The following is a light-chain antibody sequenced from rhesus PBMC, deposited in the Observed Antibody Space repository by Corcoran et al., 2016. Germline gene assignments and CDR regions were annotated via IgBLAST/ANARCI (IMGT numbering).Light chain of an antibody. J-gene: IGKJ1*01. Sequence: EIVMTQSPATLALSPGERATLSCRASQSVSRFFAWSQKKTGQAPRHFIYGASNRATGIPDRFSGRGSGTEFTLTISSLEPEDVGVYFCLQSSHWPWTFGQGTKVEIK. CDR1: QSVSRF. CDR3: LQSSHWPWT. CDR2: GAS. V-gene: IGKV3-24*04.